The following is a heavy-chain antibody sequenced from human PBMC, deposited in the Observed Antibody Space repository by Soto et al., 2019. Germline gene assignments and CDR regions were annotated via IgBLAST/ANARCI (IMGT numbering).Heavy chain of an antibody. CDR2: ISYDGSNK. J-gene: IGHJ4*02. CDR3: ARDLAVAGFDY. D-gene: IGHD6-19*01. CDR1: GFTFSSYA. V-gene: IGHV3-30-3*01. Sequence: SVGGVVQPGRSLRLSCAASGFTFSSYAMHWVRQAPGKGLEWVAVISYDGSNKYYADSVKGRFTISRDNSKNTLYLQMNSLRAEDTAVYYCARDLAVAGFDYWGQGTLVTVSS.